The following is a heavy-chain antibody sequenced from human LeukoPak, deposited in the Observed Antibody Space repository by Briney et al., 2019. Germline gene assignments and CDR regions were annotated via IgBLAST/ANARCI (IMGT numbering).Heavy chain of an antibody. V-gene: IGHV4-61*01. CDR3: ARGTYDFWSGYSSPKPLDY. CDR2: IYYSGST. D-gene: IGHD3-3*01. J-gene: IGHJ4*02. CDR1: GGSVSSGSSY. Sequence: SETLSLTCTVSGGSVSSGSSYWSWIRQPPGKGLEWIGYIYYSGSTNYNPSLKSRVTISVDTSKNQFSLKLSSVTAADTAVYYCARGTYDFWSGYSSPKPLDYWGQGTLVTVSS.